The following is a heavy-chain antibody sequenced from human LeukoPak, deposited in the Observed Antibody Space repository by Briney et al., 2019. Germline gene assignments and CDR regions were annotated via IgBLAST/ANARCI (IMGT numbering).Heavy chain of an antibody. J-gene: IGHJ4*02. D-gene: IGHD5-12*01. V-gene: IGHV1-3*01. CDR3: ARDRGYSGYDASFDY. CDR1: GYTFTSYA. Sequence: ASVKVSCKASGYTFTSYAMHWVRQAPGQRLEWMGWINAGNGNTKYSQKFQGRVNITRDTSASTAYMELSSLRSEDTAVYYCARDRGYSGYDASFDYWGQGTLVTVSS. CDR2: INAGNGNT.